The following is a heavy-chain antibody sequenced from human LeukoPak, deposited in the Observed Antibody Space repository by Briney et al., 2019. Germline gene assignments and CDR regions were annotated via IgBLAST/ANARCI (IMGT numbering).Heavy chain of an antibody. Sequence: SVKVSCKASGYTFTSYGISWVRQAPGQGLEWMGWISAYNGNTNYAQKLQGRVTMTTDTSTSTAYMELSSLRSEDTAVYYCARASTVVTPVDYWGQGTLVTVSS. D-gene: IGHD4-23*01. V-gene: IGHV1-18*01. CDR1: GYTFTSYG. CDR2: ISAYNGNT. CDR3: ARASTVVTPVDY. J-gene: IGHJ4*02.